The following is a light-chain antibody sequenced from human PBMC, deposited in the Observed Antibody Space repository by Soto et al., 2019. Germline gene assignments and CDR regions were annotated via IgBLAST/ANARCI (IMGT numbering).Light chain of an antibody. CDR1: QDIYNY. Sequence: DIQMTQSPSSLSASVGDRVTITCQASQDIYNYLNWYQQKPGKAPKLLICDASNLETGVPSRFSGSGSGTDFTVTISSLQPEDIATYYCQQYDNLPITFGQGTRLEMK. V-gene: IGKV1-33*01. J-gene: IGKJ5*01. CDR2: DAS. CDR3: QQYDNLPIT.